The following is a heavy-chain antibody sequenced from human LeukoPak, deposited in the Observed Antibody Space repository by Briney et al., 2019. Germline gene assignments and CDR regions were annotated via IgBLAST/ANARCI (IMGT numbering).Heavy chain of an antibody. CDR1: GGSISSYY. D-gene: IGHD3-22*01. CDR3: ARDAEFSYYDSSGYYYRKYYYYMDV. Sequence: SETLSLTCTVSGGSISSYYWSWIRQPPGKGLEWIGYIYHSGSTNYNPSLKSRVTISVDTPKNQFSLKLSSVTAADTAVYYCARDAEFSYYDSSGYYYRKYYYYMDVWGKGTTVTVSS. J-gene: IGHJ6*03. V-gene: IGHV4-59*12. CDR2: IYHSGST.